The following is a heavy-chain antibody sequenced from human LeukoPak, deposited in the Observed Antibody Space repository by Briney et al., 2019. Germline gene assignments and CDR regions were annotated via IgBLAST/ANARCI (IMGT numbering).Heavy chain of an antibody. D-gene: IGHD6-19*01. CDR2: ISSTSITI. CDR3: AKDQTSSGWSFDY. Sequence: GGSLRLSCAASGFTFSDYGMNWVRQAPGKGLEWLSHISSTSITIKYADSVKGRFTISRDNAKNSLYLQMNSLRAEDTALYYCAKDQTSSGWSFDYWGQGTLVTVSS. V-gene: IGHV3-48*04. CDR1: GFTFSDYG. J-gene: IGHJ4*02.